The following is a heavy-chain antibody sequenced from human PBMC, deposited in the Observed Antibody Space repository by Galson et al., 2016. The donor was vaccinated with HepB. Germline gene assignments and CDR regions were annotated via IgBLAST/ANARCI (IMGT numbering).Heavy chain of an antibody. Sequence: SVKVSCKASGYTFSSYAMHWVRQAPGQRLEWMGWINTANGNTKYSQKLQGRVTITRDTSASTAYMELSGLKSEDTAVYYCARGIFSGSYSTGWYYFDYWGQGILVTVSS. CDR2: INTANGNT. J-gene: IGHJ4*02. CDR3: ARGIFSGSYSTGWYYFDY. CDR1: GYTFSSYA. D-gene: IGHD1-26*01. V-gene: IGHV1-3*04.